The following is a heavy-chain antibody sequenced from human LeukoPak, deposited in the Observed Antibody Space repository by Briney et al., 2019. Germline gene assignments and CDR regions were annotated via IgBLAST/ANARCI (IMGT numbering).Heavy chain of an antibody. J-gene: IGHJ6*03. CDR1: GFTFSSYG. CDR2: IRYDGSNK. CDR3: SDSPYYYYYYMDV. V-gene: IGHV3-30*02. D-gene: IGHD3-22*01. Sequence: GGSLRLSCAASGFTFSSYGMHWVRQAPGKGLEWVAFIRYDGSNKYYADSVKGRFTISRDNSKNTLYLQMNSLRAEDTAVYYCSDSPYYYYYYMDVWGKGTTVTVSS.